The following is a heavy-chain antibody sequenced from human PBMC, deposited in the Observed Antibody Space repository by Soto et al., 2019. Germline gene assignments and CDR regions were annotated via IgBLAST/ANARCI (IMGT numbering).Heavy chain of an antibody. CDR3: ARGSSSSWYVPFDY. CDR1: GFTFSSYG. D-gene: IGHD6-13*01. CDR2: IWYDGSNK. Sequence: QVQLVESGGGVVQPGRSLRLSCAASGFTFSSYGMHWVRQAPGKGLEWVAVIWYDGSNKYYADSVKGRFTISRDKSKNTLHLTMNGLKAEDTAVYYCARGSSSSWYVPFDYWGQGTLVTVSS. V-gene: IGHV3-33*01. J-gene: IGHJ4*02.